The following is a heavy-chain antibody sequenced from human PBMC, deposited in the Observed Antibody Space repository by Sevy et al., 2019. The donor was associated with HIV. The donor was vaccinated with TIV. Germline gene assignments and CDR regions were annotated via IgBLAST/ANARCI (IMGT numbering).Heavy chain of an antibody. CDR2: IYYNGYA. CDR3: ARHGYGDYHTYFDY. V-gene: IGHV4-39*01. J-gene: IGHJ4*02. Sequence: SETLSLTCTVSGGSISTNSYYWGWIRQPPGKGLELTGSIYYNGYAYYNPSLKSRVTISVDTSKNQFSLMLISVTAADTAVYYCARHGYGDYHTYFDYWGQGTLVTVSS. CDR1: GGSISTNSYY. D-gene: IGHD4-17*01.